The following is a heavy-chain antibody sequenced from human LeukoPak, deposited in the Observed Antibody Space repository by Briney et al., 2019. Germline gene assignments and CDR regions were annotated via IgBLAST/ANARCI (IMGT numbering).Heavy chain of an antibody. CDR2: ISGNGGST. V-gene: IGHV3-23*01. CDR1: GFTFSSYA. CDR3: AKDSSPTYYYGSGDY. Sequence: GGSLRLSCKTSGFTFSSYAMSWVRQAPGKGLEWFSSISGNGGSTYYAESVKGRFTISTDNSKDTLYLQMNSLRAEDTAIYYCAKDSSPTYYYGSGDYWGQGTLVTVSS. D-gene: IGHD3-10*01. J-gene: IGHJ4*02.